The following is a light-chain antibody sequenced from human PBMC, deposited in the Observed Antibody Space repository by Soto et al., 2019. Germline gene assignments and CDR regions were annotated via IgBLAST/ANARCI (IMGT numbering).Light chain of an antibody. CDR1: SSDIAVYSY. Sequence: QSALTQPASVSGSPGQSITISCTGTSSDIAVYSYVAWFQQHPVKAPKLIIYDVSNRPSGVSSRFSGSKSGNTASLTISGLQAEDESDYYCSSYTITSTVVFGGGTKLTVL. CDR3: SSYTITSTVV. CDR2: DVS. V-gene: IGLV2-14*01. J-gene: IGLJ2*01.